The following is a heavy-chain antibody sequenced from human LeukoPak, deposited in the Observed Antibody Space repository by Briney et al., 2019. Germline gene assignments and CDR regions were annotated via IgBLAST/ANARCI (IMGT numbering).Heavy chain of an antibody. D-gene: IGHD1-7*01. CDR2: ISAYNGNT. V-gene: IGHV1-18*01. J-gene: IGHJ4*02. CDR3: ARDLELKTTFDY. CDR1: GYTFTRYG. Sequence: ASVNVSCKASGYTFTRYGISSVRQAPGQGLEWMGWISAYNGNTNYAQKLQGRVTMTTDTSTSTAYMELRSLRSDDTAVYYCARDLELKTTFDYWGQGTLVTVSS.